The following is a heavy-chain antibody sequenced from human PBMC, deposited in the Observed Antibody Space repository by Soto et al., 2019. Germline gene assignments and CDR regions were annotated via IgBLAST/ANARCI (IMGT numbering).Heavy chain of an antibody. CDR2: MNPNSGNT. D-gene: IGHD2-15*01. V-gene: IGHV1-8*01. CDR1: GYTFTSYD. CDR3: ARGPRVVVDATHYGMDV. Sequence: QVQLVQSGAEVKKPGASVKVSCKASGYTFTSYDINWVRQATGQGLEWMGWMNPNSGNTGYAQKFQGRVTMTRNTSISTAYMELSSLRSEDTAVYYCARGPRVVVDATHYGMDVWGQGTTVTVSS. J-gene: IGHJ6*02.